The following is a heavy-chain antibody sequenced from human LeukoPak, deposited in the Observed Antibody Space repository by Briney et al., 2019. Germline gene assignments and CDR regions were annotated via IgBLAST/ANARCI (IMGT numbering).Heavy chain of an antibody. Sequence: PSQTLSLTCAVSGGTFSGYYRSWIRQHPGKGLEWFGEINHSGSTNCNPSLKSLVTISVNTSKNQFSLKLSSVTAADTAVYYCAGWAVGDTFDYWGQGTLVTVSS. CDR2: INHSGST. D-gene: IGHD1-26*01. CDR1: GGTFSGYY. V-gene: IGHV4-34*08. J-gene: IGHJ4*02. CDR3: AGWAVGDTFDY.